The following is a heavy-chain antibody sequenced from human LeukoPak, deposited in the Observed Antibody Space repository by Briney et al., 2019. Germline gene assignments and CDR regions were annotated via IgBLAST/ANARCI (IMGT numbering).Heavy chain of an antibody. Sequence: GGSLRLSCAASGFTFSSYAMSWVRQAPGKGLEWVSAISGSGGSTYYADSVKGRFTISRDNSKNTLYPQMNSLRAEDTAVYYCAKAGGSGSYYIGYFDYWGQGTLVTVSS. CDR2: ISGSGGST. V-gene: IGHV3-23*01. D-gene: IGHD3-10*01. CDR1: GFTFSSYA. J-gene: IGHJ4*02. CDR3: AKAGGSGSYYIGYFDY.